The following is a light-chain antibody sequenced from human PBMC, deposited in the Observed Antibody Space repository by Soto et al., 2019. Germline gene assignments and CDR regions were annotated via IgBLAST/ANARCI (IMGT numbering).Light chain of an antibody. CDR3: SSYAGSSIPVA. V-gene: IGLV2-8*01. J-gene: IGLJ2*01. CDR2: DVT. Sequence: QSALTQPPSASGSPGQSVTISCTGASSDVGGYNFVSWYQHHPGKAPRLMIYDVTQRPSGVPDRFSGSKSDNTASLTVSGLQVDDEAYYYCSSYAGSSIPVAFGGGTKLTVL. CDR1: SSDVGGYNF.